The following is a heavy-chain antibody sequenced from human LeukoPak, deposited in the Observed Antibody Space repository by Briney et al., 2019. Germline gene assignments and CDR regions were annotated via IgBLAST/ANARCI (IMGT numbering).Heavy chain of an antibody. V-gene: IGHV3-9*01. CDR1: GCTFDDYA. Sequence: PGGSLRLSCAASGCTFDDYAMHWVRQAPGKGLEWVSGISWNSGSIGYADSVKGRFTISRDNAKNSLYLQMNSLRAEDTALYYCAKDRSPGIAVAGPFDYWGQGTLVTVSS. CDR3: AKDRSPGIAVAGPFDY. D-gene: IGHD6-19*01. J-gene: IGHJ4*02. CDR2: ISWNSGSI.